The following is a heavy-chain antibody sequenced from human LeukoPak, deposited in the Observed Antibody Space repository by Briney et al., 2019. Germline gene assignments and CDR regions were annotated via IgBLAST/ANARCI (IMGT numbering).Heavy chain of an antibody. D-gene: IGHD3-10*01. Sequence: GGSLRLSCASSGFTFSSSWMSWVRQAPGKGLEWVSHIKQDGSEKYYVDSVKGRFTISRDIAKNSLYLQMNSLRAEDTAIYYCASGSLWSPNWFDPWGQGTLVTVSS. V-gene: IGHV3-7*01. J-gene: IGHJ5*02. CDR3: ASGSLWSPNWFDP. CDR2: IKQDGSEK. CDR1: GFTFSSSW.